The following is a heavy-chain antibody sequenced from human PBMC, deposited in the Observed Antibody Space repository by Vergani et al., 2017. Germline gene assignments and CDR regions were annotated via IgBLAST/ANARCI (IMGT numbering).Heavy chain of an antibody. CDR2: IYYSGST. V-gene: IGHV4-39*07. CDR3: ARKRYSSSWYEGYFDY. J-gene: IGHJ4*02. CDR1: GGSISSSSYY. D-gene: IGHD6-13*01. Sequence: QLQLQESGPGLVKPSETLSLTCTVSGGSISSSSYYWGWIRQPPGKGLEWIGSIYYSGSTYYNPSLKSRVTISVDTSKNQFSLKLSSVTAADTAVYYCARKRYSSSWYEGYFDYWGQGTLVTVSS.